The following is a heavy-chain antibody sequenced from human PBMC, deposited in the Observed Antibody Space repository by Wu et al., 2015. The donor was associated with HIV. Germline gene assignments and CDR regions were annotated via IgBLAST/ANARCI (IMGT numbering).Heavy chain of an antibody. CDR2: IIPIFGTA. Sequence: QVQLVQSGAEVKKPGSSVKVSCKASEALSSYAISWVRQAPGQGLEWMGGIIPIFGTANYAQKFQGRVTITTDESTSTAYMELSSLRSEDTAVYYCATGADYPGGVMVRGVTTDPLGYWGQGTLVTVSS. CDR1: EALSSYA. D-gene: IGHD3-10*01. CDR3: ATGADYPGGVMVRGVTTDPLGY. J-gene: IGHJ4*02. V-gene: IGHV1-69*05.